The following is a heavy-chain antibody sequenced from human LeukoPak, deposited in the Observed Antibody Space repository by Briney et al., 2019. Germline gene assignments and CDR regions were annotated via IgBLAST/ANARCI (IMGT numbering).Heavy chain of an antibody. D-gene: IGHD3-10*01. J-gene: IGHJ3*02. V-gene: IGHV4-59*08. CDR3: ARHDGSESYKDDAFDI. CDR2: IYYSGKT. CDR1: GGSISSYY. Sequence: SETLSLTCTVSGGSISSYYWSWVRQPPGKGLEWIAYIYYSGKTNYNPSLKSRVTISVDTSKNQFSLKLSSVTAADTAVYYCARHDGSESYKDDAFDIWGQGTMVTVSS.